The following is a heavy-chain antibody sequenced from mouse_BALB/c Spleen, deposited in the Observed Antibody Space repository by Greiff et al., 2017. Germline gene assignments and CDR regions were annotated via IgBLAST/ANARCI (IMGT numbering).Heavy chain of an antibody. CDR2: ISSGGGST. CDR3: ARHRGLRLGWYFDV. J-gene: IGHJ1*01. D-gene: IGHD1-2*01. Sequence: EVNLVESGGGLVKPGGSLKLSCAASGFAFSSYDMSWVRQTPEKRLEWVAYISSGGGSTYYPDTVKGRFTISRDNAKNTLYLQMSSLKSEDTAMYYCARHRGLRLGWYFDVWGAGTTVTVSS. V-gene: IGHV5-12-1*01. CDR1: GFAFSSYD.